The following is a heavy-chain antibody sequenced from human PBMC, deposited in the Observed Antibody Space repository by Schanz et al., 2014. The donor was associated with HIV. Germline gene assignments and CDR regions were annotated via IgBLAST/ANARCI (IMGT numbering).Heavy chain of an antibody. CDR1: GFTFSSNG. D-gene: IGHD6-6*01. J-gene: IGHJ6*02. CDR2: ISYDGSNK. Sequence: QVQLVESGGGVVQPGRSLRLSCSASGFTFSSNGMHWVRQAPGKGLEWVAIISYDGSNKDYADSVKGRFTISRDKSKSTLSLALNRMSAEDTAVYYCESTEVPYSSSSDYYDGMDVWGQGTTVTVSS. V-gene: IGHV3-30*03. CDR3: ESTEVPYSSSSDYYDGMDV.